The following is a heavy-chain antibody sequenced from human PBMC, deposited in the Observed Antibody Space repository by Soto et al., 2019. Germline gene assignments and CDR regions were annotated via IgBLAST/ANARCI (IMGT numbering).Heavy chain of an antibody. CDR3: ARLSVVVPRYGLDV. CDR1: GGSISSSRYY. J-gene: IGHJ6*02. Sequence: QLQLQESGPGLVRPSETLSLTCSVSGGSISSSRYYWAWIRQPPGKGLEWIGTVYYSGDTYYDPSIKSRVTLSADTSKNQFSLNLNSVTAADTAVYYCARLSVVVPRYGLDVWGQGTTVTVSS. D-gene: IGHD2-21*01. V-gene: IGHV4-39*01. CDR2: VYYSGDT.